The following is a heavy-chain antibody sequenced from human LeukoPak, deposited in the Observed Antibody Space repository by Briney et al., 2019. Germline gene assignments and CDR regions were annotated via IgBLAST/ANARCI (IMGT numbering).Heavy chain of an antibody. CDR2: ISFDESHE. CDR1: GFTFSSYG. CDR3: ARAAGVRNWFDP. Sequence: PGGSLRLSCAASGFTFSSYGMHWVRQAPGKGLEWVAVISFDESHEYYADSVKGRFTISRDNSRNTVYLQMDSLRAEDTAVYYCARAAGVRNWFDPWGQGTLVTVSS. J-gene: IGHJ5*02. V-gene: IGHV3-30*03.